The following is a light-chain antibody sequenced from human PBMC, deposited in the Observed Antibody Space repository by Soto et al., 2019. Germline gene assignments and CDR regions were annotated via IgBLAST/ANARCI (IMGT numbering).Light chain of an antibody. CDR3: EDYSSSSGLT. Sequence: DIQMTQSPSTLSASVGDRVTITCRASQSISSWLAWYQQKPGKAPKLLIFQASSLKSGVPSRFSGSGSATEYTLTISSLQPDVFATYYCEDYSSSSGLTFGGGTKVEIK. CDR2: QAS. CDR1: QSISSW. V-gene: IGKV1-5*03. J-gene: IGKJ4*01.